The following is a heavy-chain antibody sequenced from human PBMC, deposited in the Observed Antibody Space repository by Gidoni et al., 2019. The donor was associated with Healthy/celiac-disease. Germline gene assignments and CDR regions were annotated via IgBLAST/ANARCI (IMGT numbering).Heavy chain of an antibody. Sequence: QVQLQESGPGLVKPSETLSLTCTVAGGSISSSYWSWIRQPPGKGLEWIGYIYYSGSTNYNPSLKSRVTISVDTSKNQFSLKLSSVTAADTAVYYCARAGDIVVVTANDAFDIWGQGTMVTVSS. D-gene: IGHD2-21*02. V-gene: IGHV4-59*01. CDR1: GGSISSSY. CDR2: IYYSGST. J-gene: IGHJ3*02. CDR3: ARAGDIVVVTANDAFDI.